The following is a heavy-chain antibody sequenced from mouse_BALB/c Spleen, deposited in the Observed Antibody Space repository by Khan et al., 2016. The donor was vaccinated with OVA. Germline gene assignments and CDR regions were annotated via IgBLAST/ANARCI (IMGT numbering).Heavy chain of an antibody. V-gene: IGHV1-77*01. CDR3: AREWAAWFPY. CDR2: IYPGSDNT. Sequence: QVQLKESGAELARPGASVTLSCKASGYTFTDYYINWMRQRTGQGLEWIGEIYPGSDNTYYNEKFKDKATLTADKSSSTAYMQLSRLTSEDSAVYFCAREWAAWFPYWGQGTLVTVSA. CDR1: GYTFTDYY. J-gene: IGHJ3*01.